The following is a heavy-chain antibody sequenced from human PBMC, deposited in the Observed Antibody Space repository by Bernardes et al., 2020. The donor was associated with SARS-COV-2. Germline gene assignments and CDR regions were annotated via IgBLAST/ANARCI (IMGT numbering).Heavy chain of an antibody. CDR2: LYKKGRT. CDR3: ARVRYYYGSGSPSRYFDK. CDR1: GFAVSDNF. D-gene: IGHD3-10*01. Sequence: GGSLRPPFAISGFAVSDNFITWVRPGPGKGLEWPSLLYKKGRTNYADSVKGRFTISRDDSRNTLYLQMNDLNAGDTAKYYCARVRYYYGSGSPSRYFDKWGQGTLVTISS. V-gene: IGHV3-53*01. J-gene: IGHJ4*02.